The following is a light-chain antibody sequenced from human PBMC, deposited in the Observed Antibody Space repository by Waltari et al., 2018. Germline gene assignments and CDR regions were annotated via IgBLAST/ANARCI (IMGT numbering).Light chain of an antibody. J-gene: IGKJ4*01. CDR3: QQSYSTPLT. Sequence: DIQMTQSPSSLSASVGDRVTITCRASQSISSYLNWYQQKPGKGPNLLIYVASSLQSGVPSRFSGSGSGTDFTLTISSLQPEDFATYYCQQSYSTPLTFGGGTKVEIK. V-gene: IGKV1-39*01. CDR2: VAS. CDR1: QSISSY.